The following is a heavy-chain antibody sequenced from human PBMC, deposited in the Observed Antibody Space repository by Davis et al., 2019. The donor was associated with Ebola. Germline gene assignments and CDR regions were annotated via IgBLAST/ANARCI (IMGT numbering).Heavy chain of an antibody. D-gene: IGHD3-10*01. J-gene: IGHJ6*02. Sequence: ASVKVSCKASGYTFTSYGISWVRQAPGQGLEWMGWISAYNGNTNYAQKLQGRVTMTTDTSTSTAYMELRSLRSDDTAVYYCALPFGEFYYYGMDVWGQGTTVTVSS. V-gene: IGHV1-18*01. CDR2: ISAYNGNT. CDR1: GYTFTSYG. CDR3: ALPFGEFYYYGMDV.